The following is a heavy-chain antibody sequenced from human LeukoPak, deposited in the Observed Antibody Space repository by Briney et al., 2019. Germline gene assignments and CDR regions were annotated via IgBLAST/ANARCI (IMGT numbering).Heavy chain of an antibody. J-gene: IGHJ5*02. CDR2: IIPIFGTA. D-gene: IGHD4-17*01. CDR1: GGTFSSYA. CDR3: ARGYGDYEERFDP. Sequence: SVKVSCKASGGTFSSYAISWVRQAPGQGLEWMGRIIPIFGTANYAQKFQGRVTITTDESTSTAYMELSSLRSEDTAVYYCARGYGDYEERFDPWGQGTQVTVSS. V-gene: IGHV1-69*05.